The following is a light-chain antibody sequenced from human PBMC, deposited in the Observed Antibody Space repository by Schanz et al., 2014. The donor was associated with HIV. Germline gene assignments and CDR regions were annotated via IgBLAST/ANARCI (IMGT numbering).Light chain of an antibody. V-gene: IGLV2-18*01. Sequence: QSALTQPPSVSGAPGQSVTISCTGTSSDIGTYNRVSWYQQPPGTAPKLLIYEVTIRPSGVPDRFSGSKSGTSASLAISGLQAEDEADYYCATWDDALNAWVFGGGTKLTVL. CDR1: SSDIGTYNR. CDR2: EVT. J-gene: IGLJ3*02. CDR3: ATWDDALNAWV.